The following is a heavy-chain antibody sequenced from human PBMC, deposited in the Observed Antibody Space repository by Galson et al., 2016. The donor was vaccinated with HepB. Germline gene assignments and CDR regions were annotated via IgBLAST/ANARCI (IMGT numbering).Heavy chain of an antibody. D-gene: IGHD1-20*01. CDR2: IYSGGST. CDR3: ARDNRDDAGCSVDH. V-gene: IGHV3-53*01. J-gene: IGHJ4*02. Sequence: SLRLSCAASGFTVSSSYMSWVRQAPGKGLEWVSVIYSGGSTYYADSVKGRFTISRDNSKNTLYLEMNSMRAEDTAVYYCARDNRDDAGCSVDHWGQGTLVAVYS. CDR1: GFTVSSSY.